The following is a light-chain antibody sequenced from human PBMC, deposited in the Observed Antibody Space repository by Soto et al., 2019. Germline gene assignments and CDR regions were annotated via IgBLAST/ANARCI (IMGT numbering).Light chain of an antibody. Sequence: IVLPQSPGTLSLSPGERATLSCRASQSVSSSYLAWYQQKPGQAPRLLIYAASSRVTGIPDRFSGSGSGTDFTLAIRRLEPEDVAVYYCQQFGSSLYPFGQGTKLEIK. CDR2: AAS. J-gene: IGKJ2*01. CDR1: QSVSSSY. CDR3: QQFGSSLYP. V-gene: IGKV3-20*01.